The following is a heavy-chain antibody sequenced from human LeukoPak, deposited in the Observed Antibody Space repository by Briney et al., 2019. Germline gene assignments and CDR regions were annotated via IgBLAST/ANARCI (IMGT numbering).Heavy chain of an antibody. D-gene: IGHD1-7*01. CDR2: IYTSGST. V-gene: IGHV4-4*07. CDR1: GGSISTYY. CDR3: ARSEIGTYYFDY. Sequence: SETLSLTCTVSGGSISTYYWSWIRQPAGKGLEWIGLIYTSGSTNYNPSLKSRITMSLDTSKNQFSLKLSSVTAADTAVYYCARSEIGTYYFDYGGQGTLVTVSS. J-gene: IGHJ4*02.